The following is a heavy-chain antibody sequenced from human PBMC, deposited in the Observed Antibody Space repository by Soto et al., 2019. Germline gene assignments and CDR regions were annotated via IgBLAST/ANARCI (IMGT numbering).Heavy chain of an antibody. CDR1: GFTFDDYA. J-gene: IGHJ4*02. D-gene: IGHD3-22*01. V-gene: IGHV3-9*01. Sequence: GGSLRLSCAASGFTFDDYAMHWVRQAPGKGLELVSGISWNRGSIGYADSVKGRFTISRDNAKNSLYLQMNSLRAEDTALYYCAKGVVVNYFDYSGQGTLVPVSS. CDR2: ISWNRGSI. CDR3: AKGVVVNYFDY.